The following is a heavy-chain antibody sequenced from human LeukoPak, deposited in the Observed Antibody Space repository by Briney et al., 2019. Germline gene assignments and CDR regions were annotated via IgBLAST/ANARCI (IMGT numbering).Heavy chain of an antibody. Sequence: PGGSLRLSCAASGFTFSSYGMHWVRQAPGKGLEWVAFIRYDGSNKYYADSVKGRFTISRDNSKNTLYLQMNSLRAEDTAVYYCAKHHGYSYGSYWGQGTLVTVSS. CDR1: GFTFSSYG. CDR2: IRYDGSNK. CDR3: AKHHGYSYGSY. D-gene: IGHD5-18*01. J-gene: IGHJ4*02. V-gene: IGHV3-30*02.